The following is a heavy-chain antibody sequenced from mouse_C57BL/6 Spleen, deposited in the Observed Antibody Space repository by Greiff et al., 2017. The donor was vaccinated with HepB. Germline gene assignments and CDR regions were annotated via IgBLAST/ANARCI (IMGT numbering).Heavy chain of an antibody. CDR1: GYSITSGYY. CDR2: ISYDGSN. D-gene: IGHD1-1*01. CDR3: ARVYGSSYWYFYV. Sequence: EVQRVESGPGLVKPSQSLSLTCSVTGYSITSGYYWNWIRQFPGNQLEWMGYISYDGSNNYNPSLKNRTTITRDTSTNQFFLKLNSVTTEDTATYYCARVYGSSYWYFYVWGTGTTVTVSS. V-gene: IGHV3-6*01. J-gene: IGHJ1*03.